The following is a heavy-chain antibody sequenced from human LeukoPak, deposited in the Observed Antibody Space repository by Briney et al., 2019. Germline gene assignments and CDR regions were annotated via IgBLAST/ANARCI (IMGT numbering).Heavy chain of an antibody. CDR2: VCYNGNT. Sequence: SETLSLTCTVSGGSISPWYWSWVRQSPGKGLEWLGYVCYNGNTNYNPSLKSRVSISVDTSKNQFSLNLSSVTAADTAVYYCAKVRPMSIAALWFFDFWGHGSLVSVSS. V-gene: IGHV4-59*01. D-gene: IGHD6-6*01. CDR3: AKVRPMSIAALWFFDF. J-gene: IGHJ4*01. CDR1: GGSISPWY.